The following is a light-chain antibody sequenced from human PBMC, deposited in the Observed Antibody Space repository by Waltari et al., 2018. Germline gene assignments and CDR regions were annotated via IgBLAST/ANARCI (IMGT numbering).Light chain of an antibody. J-gene: IGLJ2*01. V-gene: IGLV1-47*01. CDR3: AAWDDSRSVV. CDR1: SSNIGNNH. Sequence: SGTPGQRVSISCSGSSSNIGNNHVYWYQHFPGTAPRLLIYDTDRRPSGVPERFSASKSGTSASLAISGLRSEDEADYYCAAWDDSRSVVFGGGTRLTVL. CDR2: DTD.